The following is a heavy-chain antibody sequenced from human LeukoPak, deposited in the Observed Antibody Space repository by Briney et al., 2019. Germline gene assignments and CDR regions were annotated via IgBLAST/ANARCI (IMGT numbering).Heavy chain of an antibody. CDR2: ISYDGSNK. D-gene: IGHD1-26*01. CDR1: GFTFSSYA. J-gene: IGHJ4*02. V-gene: IGHV3-30*04. Sequence: GGSLRLSCAASGFTFSSYAMHWVRQAPGKGLEWVAVISYDGSNKYYADSVKGRFTISRDNSKNTLYLQMNSLRAEDTAVYYCARTSGSHVPNDFDYWGQGTLVAVSS. CDR3: ARTSGSHVPNDFDY.